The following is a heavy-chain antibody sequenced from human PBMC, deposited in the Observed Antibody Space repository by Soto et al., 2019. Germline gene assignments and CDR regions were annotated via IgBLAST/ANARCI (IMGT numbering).Heavy chain of an antibody. V-gene: IGHV1-18*01. Sequence: QVQLVQSGAEVKKPGASVKVSCRASGYTFTSYVISWVRKAPGQGLEWMGWISAYNGNTNFAQQLQGRVTMTTDTSTSIAYMELRSLRSDDTAVYYCARVVATVAGPYGMDVWGQGTTVTVSS. D-gene: IGHD6-19*01. CDR2: ISAYNGNT. J-gene: IGHJ6*02. CDR1: GYTFTSYV. CDR3: ARVVATVAGPYGMDV.